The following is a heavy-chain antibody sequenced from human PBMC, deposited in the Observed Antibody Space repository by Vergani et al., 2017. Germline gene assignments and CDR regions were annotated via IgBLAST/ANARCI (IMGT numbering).Heavy chain of an antibody. V-gene: IGHV4-39*01. CDR2: IYYSGST. CDR3: ARLRGYSGYDLDY. D-gene: IGHD5-12*01. CDR1: GGSISSSSYY. J-gene: IGHJ4*02. Sequence: QLQLQESGPGLVKPSETLSLTCTVSGGSISSSSYYWGWIRQPPGKGLEWIGSIYYSGSTYYNPALKSRVTISVDTSKNKFSLKLSSVTAADTAVYYCARLRGYSGYDLDYWGQGTLVTVSS.